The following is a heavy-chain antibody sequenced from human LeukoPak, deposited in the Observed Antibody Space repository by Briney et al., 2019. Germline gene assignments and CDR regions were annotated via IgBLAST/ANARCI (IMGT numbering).Heavy chain of an antibody. Sequence: GGSLRLSCAASGFTFNRYWMHWVRQVPGKEVVWVSHSHNDGNSVSYADSVKGRFTVSRDNAKNTLYLQMNRLRAEDTAVYYCVRHNYGYDYWGQGTLVIVSS. CDR2: SHNDGNSV. CDR3: VRHNYGYDY. J-gene: IGHJ4*02. CDR1: GFTFNRYW. V-gene: IGHV3-74*01. D-gene: IGHD3-10*01.